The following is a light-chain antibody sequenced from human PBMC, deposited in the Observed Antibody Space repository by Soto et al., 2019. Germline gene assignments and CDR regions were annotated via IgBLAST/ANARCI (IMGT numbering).Light chain of an antibody. V-gene: IGKV3-20*01. CDR1: QSVSSS. J-gene: IGKJ1*01. CDR2: AAS. Sequence: EIVLTQSPGTLSLSPGERATLSCRASQSVSSSLAWYQQKPGQAPNLLIYAASSRATGIPDRFSGTGSGADFTLTISRLELEDFAMYYCQQYGTSPVTFGQGTNVEIK. CDR3: QQYGTSPVT.